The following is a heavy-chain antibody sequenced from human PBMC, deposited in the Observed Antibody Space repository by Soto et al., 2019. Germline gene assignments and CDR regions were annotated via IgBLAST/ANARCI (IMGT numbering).Heavy chain of an antibody. J-gene: IGHJ5*02. D-gene: IGHD3-22*01. CDR2: INVYNGNT. CDR3: ARGVGAGYYYNRYNRFDP. Sequence: ASVKVSCKASGYTFTNYGISWVRQAPGQGLEWMGWINVYNGNTKYAQKVQGRVTMTTDTSTSTAYMELRSLRSDDTAVYYCARGVGAGYYYNRYNRFDPWGQGTLVTVSS. V-gene: IGHV1-18*01. CDR1: GYTFTNYG.